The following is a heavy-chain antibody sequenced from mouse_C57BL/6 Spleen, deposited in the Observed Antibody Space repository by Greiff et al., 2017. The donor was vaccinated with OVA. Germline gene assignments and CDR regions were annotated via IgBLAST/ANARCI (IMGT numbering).Heavy chain of an antibody. V-gene: IGHV3-6*01. D-gene: IGHD2-2*01. CDR1: GYSITSGYY. CDR2: ISYDGSN. Sequence: ESGPGLVKPSQSLSLTCSVTGYSITSGYYWNWIRQFPGNKLEWMGYISYDGSNNYNPSLKNRISITRDTSKNQFFLKLNSVTTEDTATYYCARFYYGYDVDWYFDVWGTGTTVTVSS. CDR3: ARFYYGYDVDWYFDV. J-gene: IGHJ1*03.